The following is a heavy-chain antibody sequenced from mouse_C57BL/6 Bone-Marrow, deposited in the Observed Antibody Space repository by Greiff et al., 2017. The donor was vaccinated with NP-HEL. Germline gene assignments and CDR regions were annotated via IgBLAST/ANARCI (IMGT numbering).Heavy chain of an antibody. CDR3: TPMDD. V-gene: IGHV1-15*01. CDR2: IDPETGGT. J-gene: IGHJ4*01. Sequence: QVQLQQSGAELVRPGASVTLSCKASGYTFTDYEMHWVKQTPVHGLEWIGAIDPETGGTAYNQKFKGKAILTADKSTSTAYMGLRSLTSEDSAVYYCTPMDDWGQGTSVTVSS. CDR1: GYTFTDYE.